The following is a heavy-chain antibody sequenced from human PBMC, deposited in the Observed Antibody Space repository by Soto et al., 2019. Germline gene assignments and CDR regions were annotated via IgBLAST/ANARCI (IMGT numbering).Heavy chain of an antibody. D-gene: IGHD1-7*01. Sequence: PSETLSLTCAVYGGSFSGYYWSWIRQPPGKGLEWIGEINHSGSTNYNPSLKSRVTISVDTSKNQFSLKLSSVTAADTAVYYCARGTGTTNYYYYYGMDVWGQGTTVTVS. J-gene: IGHJ6*02. V-gene: IGHV4-34*01. CDR3: ARGTGTTNYYYYYGMDV. CDR2: INHSGST. CDR1: GGSFSGYY.